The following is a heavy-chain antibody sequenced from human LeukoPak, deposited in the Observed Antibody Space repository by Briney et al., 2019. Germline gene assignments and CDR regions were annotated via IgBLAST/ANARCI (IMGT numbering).Heavy chain of an antibody. V-gene: IGHV3-74*01. CDR1: GFTFSNYW. Sequence: QPGGSLRLSCAASGFTFSNYWMHWVRQAPGKGLVWVSRINSDGTSTSYADSVKGRFTISRDNAKNTLYLQMNSRRAEDTAVYYCARVGPSYYFDYWGQGTLVTVSS. CDR2: INSDGTST. J-gene: IGHJ4*02. CDR3: ARVGPSYYFDY.